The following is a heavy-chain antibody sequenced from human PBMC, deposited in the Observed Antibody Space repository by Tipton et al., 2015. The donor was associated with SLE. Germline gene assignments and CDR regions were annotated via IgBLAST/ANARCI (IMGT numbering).Heavy chain of an antibody. J-gene: IGHJ4*02. Sequence: QLVQSGGGLVQPGGSLRLSCAASGFTFSSYAMSWVRQAPGKGLEWVSAISGSGGSTYYADSVKGRFTISRDNSKNTLYLQMNSLRAEDTAVYYCAKSWGYDILTAYQYYFAYWGQGTLVTVSS. CDR1: GFTFSSYA. D-gene: IGHD3-9*01. CDR3: AKSWGYDILTAYQYYFAY. CDR2: ISGSGGST. V-gene: IGHV3-23*04.